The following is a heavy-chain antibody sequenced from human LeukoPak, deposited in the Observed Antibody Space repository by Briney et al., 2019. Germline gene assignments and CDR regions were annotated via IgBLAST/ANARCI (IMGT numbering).Heavy chain of an antibody. CDR1: GFTFSSYG. D-gene: IGHD3-3*01. Sequence: AGGSLRLSCAASGFTFSSYGMHWVRQAPGKGLEWVAFIRYDGSNKYYADSVKGRFTISRDNSKNTLYLQMNSLRAEDTAVYYCAKDPYDFWSGYFDYWGQGTLVTVSS. CDR2: IRYDGSNK. CDR3: AKDPYDFWSGYFDY. J-gene: IGHJ4*02. V-gene: IGHV3-30*02.